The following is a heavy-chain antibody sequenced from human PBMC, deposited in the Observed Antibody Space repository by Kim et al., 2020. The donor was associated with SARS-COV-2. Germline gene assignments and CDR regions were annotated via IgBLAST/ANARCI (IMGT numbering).Heavy chain of an antibody. CDR2: ISAYNGNT. V-gene: IGHV1-18*01. CDR1: GYTFTSYG. CDR3: ARDVGFMAATGNFDY. D-gene: IGHD6-19*01. J-gene: IGHJ4*02. Sequence: ASVKVSCKASGYTFTSYGISWVRQAPGQGLEWMGWISAYNGNTNYAQKLQGRVTMTTDTSTSTAYMELRSLRSDDTAVYYCARDVGFMAATGNFDYWGQGTLVTVSS.